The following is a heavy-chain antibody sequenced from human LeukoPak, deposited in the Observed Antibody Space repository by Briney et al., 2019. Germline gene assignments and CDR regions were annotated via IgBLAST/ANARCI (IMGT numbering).Heavy chain of an antibody. CDR1: GFTFSSYG. J-gene: IGHJ6*02. V-gene: IGHV3-30*02. D-gene: IGHD4-17*01. Sequence: GGSLRLSCAASGFTFSSYGMHWARQAPGKGLEWVAFIRYEGSNKYYADSVKGRFTISRDNSKNTLYLQMNSLRAEDTAVYYCAKDPGTTVTSYYYYYGMDVWGQGTTVTVSS. CDR3: AKDPGTTVTSYYYYYGMDV. CDR2: IRYEGSNK.